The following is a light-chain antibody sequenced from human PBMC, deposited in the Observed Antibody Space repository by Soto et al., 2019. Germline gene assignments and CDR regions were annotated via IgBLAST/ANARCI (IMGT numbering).Light chain of an antibody. CDR2: DAS. Sequence: EIVLTQSPATLSLSPGERATLSFRASQSLRTYLAWYQQKPGQAPRPLMYDASNRATGIPARFSGSGSGTDFTLTISSLEPEDFAVYYCQHRSNWWTFGQGTKVDIK. V-gene: IGKV3-11*01. CDR1: QSLRTY. J-gene: IGKJ1*01. CDR3: QHRSNWWT.